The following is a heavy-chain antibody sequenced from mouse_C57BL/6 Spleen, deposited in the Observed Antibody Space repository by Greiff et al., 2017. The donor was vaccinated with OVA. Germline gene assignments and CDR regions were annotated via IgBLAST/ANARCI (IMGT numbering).Heavy chain of an antibody. CDR2: INPSSSYT. V-gene: IGHV1-4*01. J-gene: IGHJ2*01. D-gene: IGHD1-1*01. CDR3: AGITTVVANFDY. Sequence: QVQLQQSGADLARPGASVKMSCKASGYTFTSYTMHWVKQRPGQGLEWIGYINPSSSYTKYNQKFKDKATLNADKSSSTAYMQLSILTSEDSAVYYCAGITTVVANFDYWGQGTTLTVSA. CDR1: GYTFTSYT.